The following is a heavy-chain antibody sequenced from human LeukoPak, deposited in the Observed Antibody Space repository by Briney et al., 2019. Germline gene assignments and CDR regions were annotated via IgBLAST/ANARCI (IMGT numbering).Heavy chain of an antibody. J-gene: IGHJ6*02. Sequence: GGSLRLSCAASGFTLSSYPMHWVRQAPGKGLEWLAVIAYDGSITLYTDSVKGRFTISRDSSKNTLYLQMNSLRTEDTAVYYCARDGGVGSQNTHYYYYGMDVWGQGTTVTVSS. CDR3: ARDGGVGSQNTHYYYYGMDV. D-gene: IGHD2-8*02. CDR1: GFTLSSYP. CDR2: IAYDGSIT. V-gene: IGHV3-30-3*01.